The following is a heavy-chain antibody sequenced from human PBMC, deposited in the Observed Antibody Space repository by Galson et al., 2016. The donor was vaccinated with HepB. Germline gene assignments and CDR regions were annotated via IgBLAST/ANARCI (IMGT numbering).Heavy chain of an antibody. Sequence: SLRLSCAASGFIFTRHSIHWVRQAPGKGLEWVTLVSNDGSEKHYAESVKGRFTISRDSSRNTVSLQMNSLRPEDTAVYYCARMFYDFWSGGMDVWGQGTTVTVSS. V-gene: IGHV3-30*04. CDR2: VSNDGSEK. CDR3: ARMFYDFWSGGMDV. D-gene: IGHD3-3*01. CDR1: GFIFTRHS. J-gene: IGHJ6*02.